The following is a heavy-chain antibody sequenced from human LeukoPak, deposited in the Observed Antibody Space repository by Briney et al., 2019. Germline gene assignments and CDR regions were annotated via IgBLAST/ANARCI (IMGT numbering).Heavy chain of an antibody. D-gene: IGHD2-21*02. CDR2: IKQDGSQQ. Sequence: GGSLRLSCAASGFTLSTYYMSWVRQAPGKSLEFVANIKQDGSQQSYVKSVEGRFAISRDNAKNSLYLQMNGLRVEDTAIYYCARYQHCGGDCYPLDFWGQGTLVTVSS. V-gene: IGHV3-7*01. CDR1: GFTLSTYY. CDR3: ARYQHCGGDCYPLDF. J-gene: IGHJ4*02.